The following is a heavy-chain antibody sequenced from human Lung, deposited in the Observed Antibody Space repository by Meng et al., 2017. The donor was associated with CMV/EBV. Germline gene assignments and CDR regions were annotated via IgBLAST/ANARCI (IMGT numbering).Heavy chain of an antibody. CDR1: GYIFTNYD. Sequence: QGPLVQSGADAKKPGASMKVSCKASGYIFTNYDISWVRQAPGQGLEWMGWISVKNGEAKYPQNFQGRVTMTTDTTTSTAYMELRSLTSDDTAVYYCARYVPNGSFWYFDFWGRGTLVTVSS. V-gene: IGHV1-18*01. CDR2: ISVKNGEA. CDR3: ARYVPNGSFWYFDF. D-gene: IGHD6-13*01. J-gene: IGHJ2*01.